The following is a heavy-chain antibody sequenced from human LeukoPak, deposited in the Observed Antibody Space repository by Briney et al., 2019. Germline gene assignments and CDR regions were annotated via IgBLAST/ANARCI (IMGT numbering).Heavy chain of an antibody. CDR1: GGSISSYY. Sequence: SETLSLTCTVSGGSISSYYWSWIRQPPGKGLEWIGYIYYSGSTNYNPSLKSRVTISVDTSKNQFSLKLSSVTAADTAVYYCARGLTGYSSGWVDYWGQGTLVTVSS. J-gene: IGHJ4*02. D-gene: IGHD6-19*01. CDR3: ARGLTGYSSGWVDY. V-gene: IGHV4-59*01. CDR2: IYYSGST.